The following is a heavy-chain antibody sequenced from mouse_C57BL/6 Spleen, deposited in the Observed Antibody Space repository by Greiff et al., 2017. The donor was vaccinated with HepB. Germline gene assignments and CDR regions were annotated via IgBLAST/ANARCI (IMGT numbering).Heavy chain of an antibody. J-gene: IGHJ3*01. CDR2: IWGVGST. CDR3: ASGDSSGIPFAY. CDR1: GFSLTSYG. V-gene: IGHV2-6*01. Sequence: VQGVESGPGLVAPSQSLSITCTVSGFSLTSYGVDWVRQSPGKGLEWLGVIWGVGSTNYNSALKSRLSISKDNSKSQVFLKMNSLQTDDTAMYYCASGDSSGIPFAYWGQGTLVTVSA. D-gene: IGHD3-2*02.